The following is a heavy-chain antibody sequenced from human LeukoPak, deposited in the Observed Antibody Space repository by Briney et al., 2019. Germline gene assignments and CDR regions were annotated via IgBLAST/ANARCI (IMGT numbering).Heavy chain of an antibody. CDR1: GYTFTGYD. D-gene: IGHD1-26*01. Sequence: GASVRVSCKASGYTFTGYDINWVRQAIGQGLEWMGWMNPSTGDTGYAQKFQGRVTMTRNTSVDTAFMGLSGLGSEDTAVYYCTRGSLSGSSRDYWGQGTLVTVSS. V-gene: IGHV1-8*01. CDR3: TRGSLSGSSRDY. J-gene: IGHJ4*02. CDR2: MNPSTGDT.